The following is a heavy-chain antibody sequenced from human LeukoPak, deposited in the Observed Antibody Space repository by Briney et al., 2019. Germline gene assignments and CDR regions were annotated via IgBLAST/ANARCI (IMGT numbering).Heavy chain of an antibody. D-gene: IGHD5-18*01. CDR3: SRHGHSTAYYGVDV. CDR2: IYSSGST. J-gene: IGHJ6*02. CDR1: GGSISSYY. V-gene: IGHV4-59*08. Sequence: SETLSLTCNVSGGSISSYYWSWIRQPPGKGLEWIGYIYSSGSTNYNPSLESRVTMSVDTSKNQFSLKLTSVTAADTAVYYCSRHGHSTAYYGVDVRGQGTTVTVSS.